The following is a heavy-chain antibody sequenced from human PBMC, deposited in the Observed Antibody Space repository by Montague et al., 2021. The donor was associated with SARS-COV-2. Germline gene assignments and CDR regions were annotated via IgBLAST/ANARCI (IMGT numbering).Heavy chain of an antibody. D-gene: IGHD6-19*01. V-gene: IGHV4-4*02. CDR1: GGSISSSNW. J-gene: IGHJ6*02. CDR3: ARPRGNLQWPFYYYYGMDV. Sequence: SETLSLTCAVSGGSISSSNWCSWVRPPPGKGLEWIGEIHHRGCTNYNPSLKRRVTISEDKSKNQFSLKLGAVTAADTAVYYCARPRGNLQWPFYYYYGMDVWGQGTTVTVSS. CDR2: IHHRGCT.